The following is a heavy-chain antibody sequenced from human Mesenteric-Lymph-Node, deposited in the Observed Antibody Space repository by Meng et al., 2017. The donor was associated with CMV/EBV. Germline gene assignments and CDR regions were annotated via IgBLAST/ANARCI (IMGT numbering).Heavy chain of an antibody. CDR1: GYTFTNNW. D-gene: IGHD1-26*01. J-gene: IGHJ4*02. Sequence: KVSCKGSGYTFTNNWIGWVRQVPGKGLEWMGIIYPTDSDTRYSPSLQGQVTISADKSISTAYLQWNSLKASDTAMYYCARHGSPSGSYYWTLFDYWGQGTLVTVSS. V-gene: IGHV5-51*01. CDR2: IYPTDSDT. CDR3: ARHGSPSGSYYWTLFDY.